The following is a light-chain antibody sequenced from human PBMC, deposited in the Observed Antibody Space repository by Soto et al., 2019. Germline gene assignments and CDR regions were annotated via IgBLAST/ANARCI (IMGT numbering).Light chain of an antibody. V-gene: IGLV1-44*01. J-gene: IGLJ3*02. Sequence: QSVLTQPPSASGTPGQRVTRSCSGSSSNIGSNTVNWYHQLPGTAPKLPISNNNQRPSGVPDRFSGSKSGTSATLAISVLQSEDEADYYCAAWDDGLNGVLFGGGTKVTVL. CDR3: AAWDDGLNGVL. CDR2: NNN. CDR1: SSNIGSNT.